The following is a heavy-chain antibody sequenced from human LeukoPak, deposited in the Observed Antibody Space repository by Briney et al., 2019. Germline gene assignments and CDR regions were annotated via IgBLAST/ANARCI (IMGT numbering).Heavy chain of an antibody. CDR3: ARSPWGSYCDN. D-gene: IGHD3-16*01. V-gene: IGHV4-34*01. Sequence: PSETLSLTCAVYGGSFSGYYWSWIRQPPGKGLEWIGEINHSGSTNYNPSLKSRVTISVDTSKNQFSLKLSSVTAADTAVYYCARSPWGSYCDNWGQGTLVTVSS. CDR1: GGSFSGYY. J-gene: IGHJ4*02. CDR2: INHSGST.